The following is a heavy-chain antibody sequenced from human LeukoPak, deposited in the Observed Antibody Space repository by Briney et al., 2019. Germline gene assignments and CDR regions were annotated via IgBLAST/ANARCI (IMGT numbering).Heavy chain of an antibody. D-gene: IGHD5-12*01. Sequence: GGSLRLSCAASGFTFSSYSMNWVRQAPGKGLEWVSSISSSSSYIYYADSVKGRFTISRDNAKNSLYLQMNSLRAEDTAVYYCARDRVGVATIEFIMGYWGQGTLVTVSS. V-gene: IGHV3-21*01. CDR3: ARDRVGVATIEFIMGY. J-gene: IGHJ4*02. CDR2: ISSSSSYI. CDR1: GFTFSSYS.